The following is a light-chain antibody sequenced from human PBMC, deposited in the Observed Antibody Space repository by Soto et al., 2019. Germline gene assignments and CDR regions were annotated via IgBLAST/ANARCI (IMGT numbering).Light chain of an antibody. Sequence: QSVLTQPASVSGSPGQSITISCTGTSSDVGKYNFVSWYRQHPGKAPKLIIFEVTNRPSGVSNRFSGSKSGNTASLTISGLQDEDEADYYCCLYGGSSNYVVFGGGTKLTVL. V-gene: IGLV2-23*02. CDR1: SSDVGKYNF. J-gene: IGLJ2*01. CDR2: EVT. CDR3: CLYGGSSNYVV.